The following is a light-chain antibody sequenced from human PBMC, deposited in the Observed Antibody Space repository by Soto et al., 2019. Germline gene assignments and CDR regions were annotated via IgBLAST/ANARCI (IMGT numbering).Light chain of an antibody. CDR2: DAS. V-gene: IGKV1-5*01. CDR3: QQYNSYLT. J-gene: IGKJ1*01. CDR1: QTISNW. Sequence: DIQMTQSPSTLSASVGDRVTITCRASQTISNWLAWYQQKPGKAPKLLIYDASILQSGVPSRFSGSGSGTEFTLTISSLQPDDFATYYCQQYNSYLTVAQGTKVEIK.